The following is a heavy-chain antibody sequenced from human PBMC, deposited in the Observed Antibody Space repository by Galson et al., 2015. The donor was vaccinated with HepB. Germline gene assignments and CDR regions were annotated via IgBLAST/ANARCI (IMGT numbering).Heavy chain of an antibody. J-gene: IGHJ4*02. CDR3: ARDQFVGMGIAVAGTCDY. CDR2: ISSSSSYI. Sequence: SLRLSCAASGFTFSSYSMNWVRQAPGKGLEWVSSISSSSSYIYYADSVKGRFTISRDNAKNSLYLQMNSLRAEDTAVYYCARDQFVGMGIAVAGTCDYWGQGTLVTVSS. V-gene: IGHV3-21*01. D-gene: IGHD6-19*01. CDR1: GFTFSSYS.